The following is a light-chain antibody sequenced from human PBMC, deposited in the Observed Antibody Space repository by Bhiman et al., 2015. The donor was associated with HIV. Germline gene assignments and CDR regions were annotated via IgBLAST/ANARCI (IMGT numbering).Light chain of an antibody. V-gene: IGLV3-21*04. CDR3: QVWDSSSGHPSYV. CDR1: NIESKS. J-gene: IGLJ1*01. Sequence: VLTQPPSVSVAPGKTARITCGGNNIESKSVHWYQQKPGQAPVLVIYYDSDRPSGIPERFSGSNSGNTATLTISGVEAGDEADYYCQVWDSSSGHPSYVFGTGTKVTVL. CDR2: YDS.